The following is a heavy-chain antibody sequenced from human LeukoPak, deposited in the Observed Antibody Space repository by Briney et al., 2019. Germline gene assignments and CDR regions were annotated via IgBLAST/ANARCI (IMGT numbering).Heavy chain of an antibody. Sequence: GGSLRLSCAASRFTFSSYEMNWVRQAPGKGLEWVSYITGSDSSTYYADSVKGRFTISRDNAKNSLYLQMNSLRAEDTAVYYCARRYYASPDYWGQGTLVTVSS. CDR2: ITGSDSST. V-gene: IGHV3-48*03. D-gene: IGHD2-2*01. CDR3: ARRYYASPDY. J-gene: IGHJ4*02. CDR1: RFTFSSYE.